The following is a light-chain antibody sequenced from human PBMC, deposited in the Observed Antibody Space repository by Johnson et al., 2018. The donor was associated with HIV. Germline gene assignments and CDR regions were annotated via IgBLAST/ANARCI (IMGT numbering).Light chain of an antibody. J-gene: IGLJ1*01. Sequence: QSVLTQPPSVSAAPGQKVTISCSGSSSNIGRNYVSWYQQLPVTAPKLLIFDNNKRPSGIPDRFSASKSGTSATLGITGLQTGDEADYYCGTLDSSLSAYVFGTGTKVTVL. CDR2: DNN. CDR3: GTLDSSLSAYV. CDR1: SSNIGRNY. V-gene: IGLV1-51*01.